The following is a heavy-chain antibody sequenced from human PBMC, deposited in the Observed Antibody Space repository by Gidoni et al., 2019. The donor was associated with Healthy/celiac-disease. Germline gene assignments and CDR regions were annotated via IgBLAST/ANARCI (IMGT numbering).Heavy chain of an antibody. V-gene: IGHV3-9*01. CDR3: AKDMSKMMYGIDY. D-gene: IGHD2-8*01. CDR2: ISWNRGSI. CDR1: GFTFAGYA. J-gene: IGHJ4*02. Sequence: EVQLVESGGGLGQPGRSLRLSCATSGFTFAGYAMHWVRQAPGQGLGWVSGISWNRGSIGYADSVKGRFTISRDNAKNSLYLQMNSLRAEDTALYYCAKDMSKMMYGIDYWGQGTLVTVSS.